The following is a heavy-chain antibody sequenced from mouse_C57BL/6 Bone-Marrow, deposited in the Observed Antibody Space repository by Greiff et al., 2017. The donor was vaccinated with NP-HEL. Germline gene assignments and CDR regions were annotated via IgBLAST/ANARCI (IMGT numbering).Heavy chain of an antibody. D-gene: IGHD1-1*01. V-gene: IGHV5-16*01. Sequence: EVKLVESEGGLVQPGSSMKLSCTASGFTFSDYYMAWVRQVPEKGLEWVANINYDGSSTYYLDSLKSRFIISRDNAKNILYLQMSSLKSEDTATYYCAREDYYGSSSVFDYWGQGTTLTVSS. CDR3: AREDYYGSSSVFDY. J-gene: IGHJ2*01. CDR1: GFTFSDYY. CDR2: INYDGSST.